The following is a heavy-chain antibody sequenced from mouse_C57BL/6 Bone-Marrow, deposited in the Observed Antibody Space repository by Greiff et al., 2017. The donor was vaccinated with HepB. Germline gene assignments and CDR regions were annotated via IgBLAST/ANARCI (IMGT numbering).Heavy chain of an antibody. CDR2: INPSTGGT. Sequence: VQLKESGPELVKPGASVKISCKASGYSFTGYYMNWVKQSPEKSLEWIGEINPSTGGTTYNQKFKAKATLTVDKSSSTAYMQLKSLTSEDSAVYYCARAVVAPDWYFDVWGTGTTVTVSS. V-gene: IGHV1-42*01. CDR3: ARAVVAPDWYFDV. J-gene: IGHJ1*03. D-gene: IGHD1-1*01. CDR1: GYSFTGYY.